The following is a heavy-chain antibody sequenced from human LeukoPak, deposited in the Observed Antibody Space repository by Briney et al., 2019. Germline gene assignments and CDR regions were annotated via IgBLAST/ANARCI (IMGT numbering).Heavy chain of an antibody. CDR3: AKDRSSSYLFDY. CDR1: GFTFDDYA. J-gene: IGHJ4*02. Sequence: PGGSLRLLCAASGFTFDDYAMHWVRQARGKGLEWVSGISWNSGSIGYADSVKGRFTISRDNAKNSLYLQMNSLRAEDTALYYCAKDRSSSYLFDYWGQGTLVTVSS. V-gene: IGHV3-9*01. D-gene: IGHD6-13*01. CDR2: ISWNSGSI.